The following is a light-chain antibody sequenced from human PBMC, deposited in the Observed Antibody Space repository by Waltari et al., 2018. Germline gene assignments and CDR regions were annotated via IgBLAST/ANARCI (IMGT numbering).Light chain of an antibody. V-gene: IGLV8-61*01. CDR3: ALYMGSGIWV. CDR1: SGSLSTPSY. CDR2: KAN. J-gene: IGLJ3*02. Sequence: QPVVTQEPSLSVSPGGTVTLTCALSSGSLSTPSYPTWYQQTPGQAPRTLVYKANARSSGVPDRFSGSILGNTAALTITGAQADDESDYYCALYMGSGIWVFGGGTRLTVL.